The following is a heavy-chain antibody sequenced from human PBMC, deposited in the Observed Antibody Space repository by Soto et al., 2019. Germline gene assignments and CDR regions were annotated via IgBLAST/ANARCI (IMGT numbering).Heavy chain of an antibody. D-gene: IGHD3-22*01. V-gene: IGHV3-30*18. Sequence: GGSLRLSCAASGFTFSSYGMHWVRQAPGKGLEWVAVISYDGSNKYYADSVKGRFTISRDNSKNTLYLQMNSLRAEDTAVYYCAKPVYDTTFDYWGQGTLVTVSS. CDR3: AKPVYDTTFDY. J-gene: IGHJ4*02. CDR1: GFTFSSYG. CDR2: ISYDGSNK.